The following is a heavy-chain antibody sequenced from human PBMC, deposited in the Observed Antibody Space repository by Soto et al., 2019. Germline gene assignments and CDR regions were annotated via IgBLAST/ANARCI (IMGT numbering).Heavy chain of an antibody. D-gene: IGHD3-10*01. J-gene: IGHJ4*02. V-gene: IGHV4-61*01. CDR2: IYYTGST. CDR3: ARHYSASGRYYQAFDY. CDR1: GGSVSSGSYY. Sequence: PSETLSLTCTVSGGSVSSGSYYWSWIRQPPGKGLEWIGYIYYTGSTNYNPSLKSRVTISVDTSKNQFSLSLNSVTAADTAVYYCARHYSASGRYYQAFDYWGQGTLVTAPQ.